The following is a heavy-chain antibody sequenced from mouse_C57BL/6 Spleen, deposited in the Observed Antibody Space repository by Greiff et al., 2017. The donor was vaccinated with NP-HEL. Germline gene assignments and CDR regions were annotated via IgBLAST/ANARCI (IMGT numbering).Heavy chain of an antibody. V-gene: IGHV1-69*01. J-gene: IGHJ3*01. Sequence: QVQLQQPGAELVMPGASVKLSCKASGYTFTSYWMHWVKQRPGQGLEWIGEIDPSDSYTNYNQKFKGKSTLTVDKSSSTAYMQLSSLTSEDSAVYYGARSGDHYSNFWFAYWGQGTLVTVSA. CDR2: IDPSDSYT. D-gene: IGHD2-5*01. CDR3: ARSGDHYSNFWFAY. CDR1: GYTFTSYW.